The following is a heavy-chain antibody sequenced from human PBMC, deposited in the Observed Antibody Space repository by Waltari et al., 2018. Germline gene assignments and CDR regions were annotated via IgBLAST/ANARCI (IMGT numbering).Heavy chain of an antibody. Sequence: QVQLVQSGAEVKKPGSSVKVSCKASGGTFSSYAISWVRQAPGQGLEWMGGITPSFGTANYAQKFQGRVTITADESTSTAYMELSSLRSEDTAVYYCARDSKMVTVVGAFDIWGQGTMVTVSS. J-gene: IGHJ3*02. D-gene: IGHD5-18*01. CDR1: GGTFSSYA. V-gene: IGHV1-69*01. CDR2: ITPSFGTA. CDR3: ARDSKMVTVVGAFDI.